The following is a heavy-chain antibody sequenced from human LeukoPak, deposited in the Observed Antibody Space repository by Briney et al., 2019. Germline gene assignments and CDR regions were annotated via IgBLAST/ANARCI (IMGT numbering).Heavy chain of an antibody. CDR1: GYTFTGYY. V-gene: IGHV1-69*06. CDR2: IIPIFGTV. CDR3: ARSLFRFLEWSYRSYYYYYMDV. Sequence: GASVKVSCKASGYTFTGYYMHWVRQAPVQGLEWMGGIIPIFGTVNYAQKFQGRVTITADKSTSTAYMELSSLRSEDTAVYFCARSLFRFLEWSYRSYYYYYMDVWGKGTTVTVSS. J-gene: IGHJ6*03. D-gene: IGHD3-3*01.